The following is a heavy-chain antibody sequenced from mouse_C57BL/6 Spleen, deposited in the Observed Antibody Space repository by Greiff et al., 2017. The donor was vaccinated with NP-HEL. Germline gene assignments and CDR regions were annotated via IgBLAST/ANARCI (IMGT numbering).Heavy chain of an antibody. CDR1: GFTFSDYG. CDR2: ISSGSSTI. CDR3: ARWGLEGGMDY. Sequence: EVMLVESGGGLVKPGGSLKLSCAASGFTFSDYGMHWVRQAPEKGLEWVAYISSGSSTIYYADTVKGRFTISRDKAKNTLFLQMTSLRSEDTAMYYCARWGLEGGMDYWGQGTSVTVSS. D-gene: IGHD3-3*01. J-gene: IGHJ4*01. V-gene: IGHV5-17*01.